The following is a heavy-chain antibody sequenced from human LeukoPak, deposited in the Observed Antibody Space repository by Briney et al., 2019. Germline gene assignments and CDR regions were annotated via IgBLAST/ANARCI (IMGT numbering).Heavy chain of an antibody. CDR2: INPNRGGT. J-gene: IGHJ4*02. V-gene: IGHV1-2*02. Sequence: ASVKVSCKASGYTFTGYYMHWVRQAPGQGREWMGWINPNRGGTNYAQKFQGRVTMTRDTSISTAYMELSRLRSDDTAVYYCARDLVGMIVRGTTDYWGQGTLVTVSS. D-gene: IGHD3-22*01. CDR1: GYTFTGYY. CDR3: ARDLVGMIVRGTTDY.